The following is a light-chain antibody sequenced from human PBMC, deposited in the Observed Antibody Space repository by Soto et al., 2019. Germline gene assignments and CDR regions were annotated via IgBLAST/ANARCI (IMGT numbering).Light chain of an antibody. V-gene: IGLV2-11*01. CDR1: SSDVGTYDF. J-gene: IGLJ1*01. Sequence: QSAMTQPRSVSGSPGQSVTISCTGTSSDVGTYDFVSWYQQHPGKAPRLMIFDVSERPSGVPDRFSGSKSGNTASLTISGLQAEDEADYYCCLYAVTFYVFGIGTKVTVL. CDR2: DVS. CDR3: CLYAVTFYV.